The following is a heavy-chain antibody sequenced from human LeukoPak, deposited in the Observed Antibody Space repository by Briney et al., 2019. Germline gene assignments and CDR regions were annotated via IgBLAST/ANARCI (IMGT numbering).Heavy chain of an antibody. CDR3: ARAAESSGYWPKVVVVV. D-gene: IGHD3-22*01. V-gene: IGHV1-8*01. J-gene: IGHJ6*01. CDR1: GYTFNNYD. Sequence: GASVTVSSKASGYTFNNYDINWLRQAPGQGRGWMGWMNVSTGKTGYAQNFQGRVTMTSNTHIKTAYMELSSLRSDDTAVYFCARAAESSGYWPKVVVVVWGRGATVSVSS. CDR2: MNVSTGKT.